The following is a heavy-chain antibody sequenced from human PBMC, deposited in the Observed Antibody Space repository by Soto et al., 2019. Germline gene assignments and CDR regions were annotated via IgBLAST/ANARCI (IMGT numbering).Heavy chain of an antibody. CDR3: ARDWAAAGTFDY. J-gene: IGHJ4*02. V-gene: IGHV1-18*01. Sequence: VQLVQSGAEVKKPGASVKVYCKASGYTFTSYGISWVRQAPGQGLECMGWISASNGNTNYAQKLQGRVTMTTATSIRTAYMELRSLRSDDTAVYYCARDWAAAGTFDYWGQGTLFTVS. CDR2: ISASNGNT. D-gene: IGHD6-13*01. CDR1: GYTFTSYG.